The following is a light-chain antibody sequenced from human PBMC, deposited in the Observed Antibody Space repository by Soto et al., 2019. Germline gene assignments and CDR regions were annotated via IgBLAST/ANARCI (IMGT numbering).Light chain of an antibody. Sequence: DLVMTQSPLSLPVTPGEPASISCRSSQSLLHGNGYNYLDWYLQKPGQSPQLLIYLGSNRASGVPDRFSGSGSGTDFTLKISRVEAEDVGVYYCMQALQTPLTLGGGTKVEIK. V-gene: IGKV2-28*01. J-gene: IGKJ4*01. CDR1: QSLLHGNGYNY. CDR2: LGS. CDR3: MQALQTPLT.